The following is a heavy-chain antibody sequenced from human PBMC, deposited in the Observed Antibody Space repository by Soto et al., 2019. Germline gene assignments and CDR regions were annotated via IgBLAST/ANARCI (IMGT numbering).Heavy chain of an antibody. D-gene: IGHD4-17*01. CDR2: ISGSGGST. CDR1: GFTFSIYA. V-gene: IGHV3-23*01. J-gene: IGHJ4*02. Sequence: GGSLRLSFAASGFTFSIYAMSWVRQAPGKGLEWVSAISGSGGSTYYADSVKGRFTISRDNSKNTLYLQMNSLRAEDTAVYYCAKDAPENGDLEPFDYWGQGTLVTVSS. CDR3: AKDAPENGDLEPFDY.